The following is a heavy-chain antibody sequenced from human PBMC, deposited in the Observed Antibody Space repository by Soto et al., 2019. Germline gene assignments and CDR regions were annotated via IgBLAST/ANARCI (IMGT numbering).Heavy chain of an antibody. CDR1: GFTFSSYW. V-gene: IGHV3-74*01. CDR3: ARPAMVXVGAFDI. D-gene: IGHD5-18*01. CDR2: INSDGSST. Sequence: GGSLRLSCAASGFTFSSYWMHWVRQAPGKGLVWVSRINSDGSSTSYADSVKGRFTISRDNAKNTLYLQMNSLRAEDTAVYYCARPAMVXVGAFDIWGQGTMVTVSS. J-gene: IGHJ3*02.